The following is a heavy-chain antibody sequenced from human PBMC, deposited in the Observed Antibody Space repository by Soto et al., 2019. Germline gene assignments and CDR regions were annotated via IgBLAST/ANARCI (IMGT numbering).Heavy chain of an antibody. CDR1: GFTFSSYA. Sequence: PGGSLRLSCAASGFTFSSYAMSWVRQAPGKGLEWVSAISGSSGRTYYADSVKGRFTISRDNSKNTLYLQMNSLRAEDTAVYYCAKGTTNYYYYGMDVWGQGTTVTVSS. CDR2: ISGSSGRT. V-gene: IGHV3-23*01. D-gene: IGHD4-4*01. J-gene: IGHJ6*02. CDR3: AKGTTNYYYYGMDV.